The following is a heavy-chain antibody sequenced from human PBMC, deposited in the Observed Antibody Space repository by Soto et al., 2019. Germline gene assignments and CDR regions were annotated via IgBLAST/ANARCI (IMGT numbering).Heavy chain of an antibody. D-gene: IGHD2-2*01. CDR1: GFTFGDYA. J-gene: IGHJ6*02. CDR3: TRGCSSTSCHYYYYYGMDV. V-gene: IGHV3-49*03. CDR2: IRSKAYGGTT. Sequence: PGGSLRLSCTASGFTFGDYAMSWFRQAPGKGLEWVGFIRSKAYGGTTEYAASVKGRFTISRDDSKSIAYLQMNSLKTEDTAVYYCTRGCSSTSCHYYYYYGMDVWGQGTTVTVS.